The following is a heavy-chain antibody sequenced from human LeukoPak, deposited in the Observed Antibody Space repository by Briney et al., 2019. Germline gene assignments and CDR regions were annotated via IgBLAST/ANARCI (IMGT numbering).Heavy chain of an antibody. CDR3: AREIKGIGLDY. V-gene: IGHV1-46*01. CDR2: INPSGGST. CDR1: GYTFTSYY. Sequence: ASVKVSCKASGYTFTSYYMHWVRQAPGQGLDWMGIINPSGGSTSYAQKFQGRVTMTRDMSTSTVYMELSSLRSEDTAVYYCAREIKGIGLDYWGQGTLVTVSS. D-gene: IGHD3/OR15-3a*01. J-gene: IGHJ4*02.